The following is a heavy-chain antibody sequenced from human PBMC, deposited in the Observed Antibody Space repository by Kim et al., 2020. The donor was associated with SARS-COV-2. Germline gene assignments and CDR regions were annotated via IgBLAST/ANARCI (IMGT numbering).Heavy chain of an antibody. CDR1: GFTFSSYS. J-gene: IGHJ5*02. Sequence: GGSLRLSCAASGFTFSSYSMNWVRQAPGKGLEWVSFISSSSSYIYYADSVKGRFTISRDNAKNSLYLQMNSLRAEDTAVYYCARDAQYSSSWNWFDPWGQGTLVTVSS. CDR2: ISSSSSYI. CDR3: ARDAQYSSSWNWFDP. V-gene: IGHV3-21*01. D-gene: IGHD6-13*01.